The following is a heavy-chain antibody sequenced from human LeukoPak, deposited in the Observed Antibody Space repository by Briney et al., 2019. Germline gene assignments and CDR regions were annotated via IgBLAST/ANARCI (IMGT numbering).Heavy chain of an antibody. J-gene: IGHJ6*03. CDR3: ARGQEGVGNHPIYYYYYMDV. D-gene: IGHD1-26*01. CDR2: INHSGST. V-gene: IGHV4-34*01. CDR1: GGSFSGYY. Sequence: SETLSLTCAVYGGSFSGYYWSWIRQPPGKGLEWIGEINHSGSTNYNPSLKGRVTISVDTSKNQFSLKLSSVTAADTAVYYCARGQEGVGNHPIYYYYYMDVWGKGTTVTVSS.